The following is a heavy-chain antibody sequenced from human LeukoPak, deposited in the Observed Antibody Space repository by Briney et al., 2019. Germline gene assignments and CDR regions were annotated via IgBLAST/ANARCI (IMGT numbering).Heavy chain of an antibody. CDR2: IYYSGIT. CDR3: ARLRRWFDP. CDR1: GGSMSSYY. Sequence: SETLSLTCTVSGGSMSSYYWSWIRQSPGKGLEWIGYIYYSGITNYNPPLKSRVTISVDTSKNQFSLKVTSVTAADTAVYYCARLRRWFDPWGQGTLVTVSS. V-gene: IGHV4-59*08. J-gene: IGHJ5*02.